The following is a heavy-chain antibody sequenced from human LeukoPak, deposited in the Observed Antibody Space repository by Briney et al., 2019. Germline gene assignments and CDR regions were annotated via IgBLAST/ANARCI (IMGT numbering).Heavy chain of an antibody. Sequence: GGSLRLSCAASGFTFDNYAMTWVRQAPGRGLEWISTISGSGYTTYYADSVKGRFTITRDNARNSLFLQMNSLRAEDTAVYYCAREDGYCSGGNCYSYFDSWGQGTLVTVSS. V-gene: IGHV3-23*01. D-gene: IGHD2-15*01. J-gene: IGHJ4*02. CDR1: GFTFDNYA. CDR3: AREDGYCSGGNCYSYFDS. CDR2: ISGSGYTT.